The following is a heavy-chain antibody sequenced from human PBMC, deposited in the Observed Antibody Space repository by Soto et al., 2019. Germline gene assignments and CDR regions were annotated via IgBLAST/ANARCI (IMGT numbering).Heavy chain of an antibody. CDR1: GGSFSGYY. J-gene: IGHJ4*02. CDR2: INHSGST. CDR3: ARLLTMVRGVIRFNFDY. V-gene: IGHV4-34*01. D-gene: IGHD3-10*01. Sequence: SETLSLTCAVYGGSFSGYYWSWIRQPPGKGLEWIGEINHSGSTNYNPSLKSRVTISVDTSKNQFSLKLSSVTAADTAVYYCARLLTMVRGVIRFNFDYWGQGTLVTVSS.